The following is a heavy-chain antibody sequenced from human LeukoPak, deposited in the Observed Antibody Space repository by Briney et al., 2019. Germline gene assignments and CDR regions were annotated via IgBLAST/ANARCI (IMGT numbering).Heavy chain of an antibody. V-gene: IGHV1-2*02. Sequence: ASVKVSCKASGYTFTDYYMHWVRQAPGQGLEWMGWINPSSGGTNYAQKFQGRVTMTRDMSTSTDYMELSSLRSEDTAVYYCAREYWGYYDDSGYPFDNWGQGTLVTVSS. D-gene: IGHD3-22*01. J-gene: IGHJ4*02. CDR3: AREYWGYYDDSGYPFDN. CDR1: GYTFTDYY. CDR2: INPSSGGT.